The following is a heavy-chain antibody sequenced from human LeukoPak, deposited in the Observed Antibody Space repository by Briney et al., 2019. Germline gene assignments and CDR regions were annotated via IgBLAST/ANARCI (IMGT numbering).Heavy chain of an antibody. D-gene: IGHD6-19*01. CDR3: ATGQGAGWSSGWYHFDY. J-gene: IGHJ4*02. CDR2: FDPEDGET. CDR1: GYTFTGYY. V-gene: IGHV1-24*01. Sequence: ASVKVSCKASGYTFTGYYMHWVRQAPGKGLEWMGGFDPEDGETIYAQKFQGRVTMTEDTSTDTAYMELSSLRSEDTAVYYCATGQGAGWSSGWYHFDYWGQGTLVTVSS.